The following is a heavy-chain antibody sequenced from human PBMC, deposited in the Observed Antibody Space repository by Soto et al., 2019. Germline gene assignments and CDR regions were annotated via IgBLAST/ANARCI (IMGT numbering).Heavy chain of an antibody. CDR3: ASAGGLGAVAADY. J-gene: IGHJ4*02. D-gene: IGHD6-19*01. Sequence: QLQLQESGSGLVKPSQTLSLTCAVSGGSISSGGYSWSWIRQPPGKGLEWIGYIYHSGSTYYNPSPKSRVTISVDRSKNQFSLTLSSVTAADTAVYYCASAGGLGAVAADYWGQGTLVTVSS. CDR2: IYHSGST. CDR1: GGSISSGGYS. V-gene: IGHV4-30-2*01.